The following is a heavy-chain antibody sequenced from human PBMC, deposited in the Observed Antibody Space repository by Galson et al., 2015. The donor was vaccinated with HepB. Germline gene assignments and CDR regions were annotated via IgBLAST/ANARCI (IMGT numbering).Heavy chain of an antibody. CDR2: ISYDGSNK. V-gene: IGHV3-30*04. J-gene: IGHJ4*02. CDR1: GFTFSSYA. D-gene: IGHD6-13*01. Sequence: SLRLSCAASGFTFSSYAMHWVRQAPGKGLEWVAVISYDGSNKYYADSVKGRFTISRDNSKNTLYLQMNSLRAEDTAVYYCAREWQVYSSSWYPVDYWGQGTLVTVSS. CDR3: AREWQVYSSSWYPVDY.